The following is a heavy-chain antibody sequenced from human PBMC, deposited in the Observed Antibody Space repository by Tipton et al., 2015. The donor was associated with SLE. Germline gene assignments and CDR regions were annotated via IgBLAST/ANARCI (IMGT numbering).Heavy chain of an antibody. CDR2: IYYSGST. J-gene: IGHJ4*02. CDR1: GGSISSSGYY. D-gene: IGHD3-10*01. CDR3: ARPMGDY. Sequence: TLSLTCTVSGGSISSSGYYWGWIRQPPGKGLEWIGSIYYSGSTYYNPSLKSRVTISVDTSKNQFSLKLSSVTAADTAVYYCARPMGDYWGQGTLVTVSS. V-gene: IGHV4-39*07.